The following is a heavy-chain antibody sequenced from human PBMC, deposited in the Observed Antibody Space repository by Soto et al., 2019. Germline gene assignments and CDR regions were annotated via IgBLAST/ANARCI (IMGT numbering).Heavy chain of an antibody. Sequence: ESGGGVVQPGRSLRLSCAASGFTFSSYGMHWVRQAPGKGLEWVAVISYDGSNKYYADSVKGRFTISRDNSKNTLYLQMNSLRAEDTAVYYCAKDLAAAGYTHLDYWGQGTLVTVSS. V-gene: IGHV3-30*18. CDR2: ISYDGSNK. J-gene: IGHJ4*02. CDR3: AKDLAAAGYTHLDY. CDR1: GFTFSSYG. D-gene: IGHD6-13*01.